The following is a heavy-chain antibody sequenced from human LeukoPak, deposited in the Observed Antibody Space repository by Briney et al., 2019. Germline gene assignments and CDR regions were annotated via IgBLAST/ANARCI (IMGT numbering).Heavy chain of an antibody. CDR3: AKALAVAGESWFDP. V-gene: IGHV3-23*01. CDR2: ISGSGGST. Sequence: GGSLRLSCAASGFTFSSYGMHWVRQAPGKGLEWVSAISGSGGSTYYADSVKGRFTISRDNSKNTLYLQMNSLRAEDTAVYYCAKALAVAGESWFDPWGQGTLVTVSS. D-gene: IGHD6-19*01. CDR1: GFTFSSYG. J-gene: IGHJ5*02.